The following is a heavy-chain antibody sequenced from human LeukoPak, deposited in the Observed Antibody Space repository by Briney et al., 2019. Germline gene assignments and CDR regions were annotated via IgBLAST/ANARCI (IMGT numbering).Heavy chain of an antibody. CDR1: GGSISSYY. J-gene: IGHJ4*02. CDR3: ARRSSTTWSFDY. V-gene: IGHV4-59*08. Sequence: SETLSLTCTVSGGSISSYYWSWIRQPPGKGLEWIGYIYYSGSTDYNPSLKGRVTISVDTSKNQFSLKLISMTAADTAMYYCARRSSTTWSFDYWGQGTLATVSS. CDR2: IYYSGST. D-gene: IGHD6-13*01.